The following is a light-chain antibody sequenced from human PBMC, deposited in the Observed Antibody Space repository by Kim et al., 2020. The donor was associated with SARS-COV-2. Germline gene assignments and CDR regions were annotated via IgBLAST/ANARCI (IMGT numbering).Light chain of an antibody. V-gene: IGLV3-1*01. CDR3: QAWDSSTASWV. J-gene: IGLJ3*02. CDR1: KLGEKY. CDR2: QDN. Sequence: SYELTQSPSVSVSPGQTASITCSGDKLGEKYACWYQQKPGQSPVLVMYQDNKRPSGIPERFSGSNSGNTATLTISGTQAMDEADYYCQAWDSSTASWVFGGGTKVTVL.